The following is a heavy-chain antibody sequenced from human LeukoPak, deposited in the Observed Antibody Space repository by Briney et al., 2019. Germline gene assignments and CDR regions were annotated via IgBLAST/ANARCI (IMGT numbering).Heavy chain of an antibody. CDR3: ARLGQVTGTFDY. CDR2: INPNSGGT. CDR1: EYTFTGYY. V-gene: IGHV1-2*02. J-gene: IGHJ4*02. Sequence: ASVKVSCKASEYTFTGYYMHWVRQAPGQGLEWMGWINPNSGGTNYAQKFQGRVTMTRDTSISTAYMELSRLRSDDTAVYYCARLGQVTGTFDYWGQGTLVTASS. D-gene: IGHD1-1*01.